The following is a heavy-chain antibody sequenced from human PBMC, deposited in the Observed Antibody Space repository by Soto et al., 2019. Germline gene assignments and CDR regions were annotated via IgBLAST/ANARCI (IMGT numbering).Heavy chain of an antibody. J-gene: IGHJ3*02. Sequence: GASVKVSCKASGGTFSSYAISWVRRAPGQGLEWMGGIIHIFGTANYAQKFQGRVTITADESTSTAYMELSSLRSEDTAVYYCARIVGATIGRVIDAFDIWGQGTMVTVSS. D-gene: IGHD1-26*01. CDR2: IIHIFGTA. CDR3: ARIVGATIGRVIDAFDI. CDR1: GGTFSSYA. V-gene: IGHV1-69*13.